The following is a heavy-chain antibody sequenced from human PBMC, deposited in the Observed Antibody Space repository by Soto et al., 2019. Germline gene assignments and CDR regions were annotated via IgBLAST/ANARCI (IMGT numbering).Heavy chain of an antibody. CDR1: GYDFTTYG. CDR2: ISAPNGNT. V-gene: IGHV1-18*01. CDR3: ARGRYGDY. D-gene: IGHD1-1*01. Sequence: QVHLVQSGAEVKKPGASVKVSCKGSGYDFTTYGITCVRQAPGQGLEWMAWISAPNGNTDYAQKLQGRVTVTRDTSTSTAYMELRSLRSDDTAVYYCARGRYGDYWGQGALVTVSS. J-gene: IGHJ4*02.